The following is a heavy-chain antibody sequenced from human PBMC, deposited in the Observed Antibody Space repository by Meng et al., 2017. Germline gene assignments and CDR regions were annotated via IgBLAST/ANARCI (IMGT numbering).Heavy chain of an antibody. CDR3: AREHCSGGSCYSYFDY. V-gene: IGHV1-69*04. Sequence: SVKVSCKASGGTFSSYTMRWVRQAPGQGLEWMGRINPNIGIANYAQKFQGRVTITADKSTSTAYMELSSLRSEDTAVYYCAREHCSGGSCYSYFDYWGQGTLVTVSS. D-gene: IGHD2-15*01. CDR1: GGTFSSYT. J-gene: IGHJ4*02. CDR2: INPNIGIA.